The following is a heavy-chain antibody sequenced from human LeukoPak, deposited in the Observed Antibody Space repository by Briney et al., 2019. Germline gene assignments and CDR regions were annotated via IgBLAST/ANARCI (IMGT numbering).Heavy chain of an antibody. J-gene: IGHJ4*02. CDR1: GFTFSNYA. Sequence: PGGSLRLSCAASGFTFSNYAMSWVHQAPGKGLEWVSGISGGGGSTYYADSAKGRFTISRDNSKNTLDLQMNSLRAGDSAIYYCAKGISTPDYWGQGTLVTVSS. CDR3: AKGISTPDY. D-gene: IGHD2-2*01. V-gene: IGHV3-23*01. CDR2: ISGGGGST.